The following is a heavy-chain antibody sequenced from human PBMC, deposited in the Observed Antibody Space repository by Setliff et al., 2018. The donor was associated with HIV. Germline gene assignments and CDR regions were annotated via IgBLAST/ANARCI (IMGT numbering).Heavy chain of an antibody. CDR1: GGSISSDNHF. V-gene: IGHV4-30-4*08. CDR3: ARGVNAVADSDAFDI. CDR2: IYYTGSA. D-gene: IGHD6-19*01. J-gene: IGHJ3*02. Sequence: SETLSLTCTVSGGSISSDNHFWSWVRQPPGKGLEWIGYIYYTGSAYYNTSLKSRITISIDTSKNRFSLNLNSVTAADTAVYYCARGVNAVADSDAFDIWGQGTRVTVSS.